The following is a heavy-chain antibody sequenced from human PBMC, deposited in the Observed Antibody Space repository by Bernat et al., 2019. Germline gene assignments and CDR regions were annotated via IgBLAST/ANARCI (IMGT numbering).Heavy chain of an antibody. CDR3: ASTVTTNWYFDL. Sequence: QLQLQESGPGLVKPSETLSLTCTVSGGSISTGSHYWGWIRQPPGKGLEWIGSIYYSGSTYYNPSLKSRVTISVDKSKNQFSLKLSSVTAADTAVYYCASTVTTNWYFDLWGRGTLVTVSS. CDR2: IYYSGST. V-gene: IGHV4-39*07. D-gene: IGHD4-17*01. CDR1: GGSISTGSHY. J-gene: IGHJ2*01.